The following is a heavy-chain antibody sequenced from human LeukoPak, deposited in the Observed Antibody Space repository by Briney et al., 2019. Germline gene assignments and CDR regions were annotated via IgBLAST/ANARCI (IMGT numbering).Heavy chain of an antibody. CDR3: ARMDKAFDY. V-gene: IGHV3-30*03. CDR2: ISYDDGINK. J-gene: IGHJ4*02. CDR1: GFTVSSNY. Sequence: PGGSLRLSCAASGFTVSSNYMSWVRQAPGKGLEWVAVISYDDGINKNYADSGKGRFTISRDNSKNTLYLQMNSLRAEDTAVYYCARMDKAFDYWGQGTLVTVSS. D-gene: IGHD5-18*01.